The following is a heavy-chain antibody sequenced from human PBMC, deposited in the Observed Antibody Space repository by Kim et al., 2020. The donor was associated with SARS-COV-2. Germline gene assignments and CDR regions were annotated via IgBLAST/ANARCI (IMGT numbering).Heavy chain of an antibody. CDR2: IYYSGGT. CDR1: GGSISSYY. J-gene: IGHJ4*02. V-gene: IGHV4-59*01. Sequence: SETLSLTCTVSGGSISSYYWSWIRQPPGKGLEWIGYIYYSGGTNYNPSLKSRVTISVDTSKNQFSLKLSSVTAADTAVYYCARGYYDSSGYYPYYFDYWGQGTLVTVSS. CDR3: ARGYYDSSGYYPYYFDY. D-gene: IGHD3-22*01.